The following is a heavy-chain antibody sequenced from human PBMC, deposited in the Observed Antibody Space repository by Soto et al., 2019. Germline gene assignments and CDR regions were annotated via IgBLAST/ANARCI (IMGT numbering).Heavy chain of an antibody. Sequence: PGGSLRLSCAASGFTFSSYSMNWVRQAPGKGLEWVSSISSSSSYIYYADSVKGRFTISRDNAKNSLYLQMSSLRAEDTAVYYCARVLADVVATISPEWGQGTLVTVSS. V-gene: IGHV3-21*01. D-gene: IGHD5-12*01. CDR1: GFTFSSYS. CDR3: ARVLADVVATISPE. CDR2: ISSSSSYI. J-gene: IGHJ4*02.